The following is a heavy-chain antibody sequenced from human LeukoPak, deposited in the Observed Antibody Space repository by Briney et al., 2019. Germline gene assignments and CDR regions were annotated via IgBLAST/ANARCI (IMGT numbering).Heavy chain of an antibody. Sequence: SGTLSLTCAVSGGSISSNNWWNWVRQPPGKGLEWIGEIYHGGSANYNPSLKSRATISVDTSKNQFSLKLSSVTAADTAVYYCARGLPMRSGSFFDYWGQGTLVTVSS. CDR3: ARGLPMRSGSFFDY. CDR1: GGSISSNNW. CDR2: IYHGGSA. D-gene: IGHD3-10*01. J-gene: IGHJ4*02. V-gene: IGHV4-4*02.